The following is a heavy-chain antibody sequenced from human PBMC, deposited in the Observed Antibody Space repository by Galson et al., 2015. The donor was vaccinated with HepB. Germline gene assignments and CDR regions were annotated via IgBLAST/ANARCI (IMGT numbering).Heavy chain of an antibody. J-gene: IGHJ2*01. CDR3: ARESGDGTLGGHWYFDV. D-gene: IGHD3-3*01. Sequence: SVKVSCKASGGTFSSYGFIWVRQAPGQGLEYMGGIIPVFRTPNYAQNFQGRVTITADESTTTAYMELSSLRSEDTAVYYCARESGDGTLGGHWYFDVWGRGTLVTVSS. CDR2: IIPVFRTP. CDR1: GGTFSSYG. V-gene: IGHV1-69*13.